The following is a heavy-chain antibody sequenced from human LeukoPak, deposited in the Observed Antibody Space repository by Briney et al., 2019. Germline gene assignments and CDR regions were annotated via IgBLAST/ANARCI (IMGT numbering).Heavy chain of an antibody. Sequence: SVKVSCKASGGTFSSYTISWVRQAPGQGLEWMGRIIPILGIANYAQKFQGRVTITADKSTSTAYMELSSLRSEDTAVYYCARGKGYCSSTSCYTPGFWYYYYMDVWGKGTTVTVSS. CDR1: GGTFSSYT. J-gene: IGHJ6*03. CDR3: ARGKGYCSSTSCYTPGFWYYYYMDV. D-gene: IGHD2-2*02. CDR2: IIPILGIA. V-gene: IGHV1-69*02.